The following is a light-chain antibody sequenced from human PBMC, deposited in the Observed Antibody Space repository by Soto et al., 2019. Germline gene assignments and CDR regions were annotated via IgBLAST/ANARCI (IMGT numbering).Light chain of an antibody. CDR1: QSISSW. CDR3: QQYERYPMT. CDR2: KAS. V-gene: IGKV1-5*03. J-gene: IGKJ4*01. Sequence: DSQMTQYPSTLSASVGDRVTITCRASQSISSWLAWYQQKPGKAPKLLISKASTLQSGVPPRFSGSVYGTEFTLTISSLQPDDFATYYCQQYERYPMTFGGGTKVEIK.